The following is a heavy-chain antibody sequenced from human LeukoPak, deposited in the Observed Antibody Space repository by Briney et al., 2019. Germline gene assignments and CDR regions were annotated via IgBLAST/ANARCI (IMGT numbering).Heavy chain of an antibody. Sequence: PSETLSLTCAVSGGSVDSHYWSWIPETPGKGLEWIRYIYYTGSTTYTPSLKSRVTISVDTFRTPFSLKLSSVTAADTAVYYCARDYGGDFDYWGQGTLVTVSS. V-gene: IGHV4-59*02. CDR1: GGSVDSHY. CDR2: IYYTGST. J-gene: IGHJ4*02. CDR3: ARDYGGDFDY. D-gene: IGHD4-17*01.